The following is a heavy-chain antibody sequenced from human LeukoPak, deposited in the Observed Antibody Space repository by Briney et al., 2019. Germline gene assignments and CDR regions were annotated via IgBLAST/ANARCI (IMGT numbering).Heavy chain of an antibody. CDR1: GFTFSSYG. Sequence: GGSLRLSCAASGFTFSSYGIHWVRQAPGKGLEWVAFIRYDGSNKYYTDSVKGRFTISRDNSKNTLYLQMNSLRAEGTAVYNCAKARYSSSWYSFYYWGQGTLVTVSS. D-gene: IGHD6-13*01. CDR3: AKARYSSSWYSFYY. J-gene: IGHJ4*02. CDR2: IRYDGSNK. V-gene: IGHV3-30*02.